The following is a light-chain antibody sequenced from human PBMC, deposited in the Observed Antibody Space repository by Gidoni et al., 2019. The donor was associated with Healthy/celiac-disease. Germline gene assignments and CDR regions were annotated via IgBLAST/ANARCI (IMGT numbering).Light chain of an antibody. CDR2: DAS. Sequence: DIHLTQSPSVLSASVGDRVTITSRASQGINNFLAWYQQEPGKAPKLLIYDASTLRSGVSSRFSGSGSGTEFTLTISSLKPEDFATYFCQQLNTYPRTFGQGTKLEIK. CDR1: QGINNF. CDR3: QQLNTYPRT. V-gene: IGKV1-9*01. J-gene: IGKJ2*01.